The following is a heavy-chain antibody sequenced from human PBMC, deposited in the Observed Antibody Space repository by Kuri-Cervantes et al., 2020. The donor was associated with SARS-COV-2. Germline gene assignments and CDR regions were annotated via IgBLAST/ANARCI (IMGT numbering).Heavy chain of an antibody. J-gene: IGHJ4*02. D-gene: IGHD2-8*01. CDR3: ARDWGPYYLDTNGFLLDFDY. Sequence: SVKVSCKASGYTFTSYGIRWVRQAAGQGLQWMGWINKGNTKYAQKFLGRVTMTTDTSTRTAYMELKTLRADDTAMYYCARDWGPYYLDTNGFLLDFDYWGQGTLVTVSS. CDR2: INKGNT. CDR1: GYTFTSYG. V-gene: IGHV1-18*01.